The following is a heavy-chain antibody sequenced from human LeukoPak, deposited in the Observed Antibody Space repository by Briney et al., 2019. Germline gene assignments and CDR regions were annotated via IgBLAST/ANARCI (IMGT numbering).Heavy chain of an antibody. D-gene: IGHD6-19*01. V-gene: IGHV6-1*01. J-gene: IGHJ4*02. CDR3: ARDLVRGESISGWYNGNFDY. Sequence: SQTLSLTCAISGDSVSSNSAAWNWIRQSPSRGLEWLGRTYYRSKWYNDYAVSVKSRITINPDTSKNQFSLQLNSVTPEDTAVYYCARDLVRGESISGWYNGNFDYWGQGTLVTVSS. CDR2: TYYRSKWYN. CDR1: GDSVSSNSAA.